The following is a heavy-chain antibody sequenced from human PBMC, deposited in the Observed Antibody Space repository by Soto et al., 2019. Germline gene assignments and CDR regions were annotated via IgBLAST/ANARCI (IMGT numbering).Heavy chain of an antibody. D-gene: IGHD3-16*02. Sequence: QVQLQESGPGLVKPSETLSLTCTVSGGSISSCYWSWIRQPPGKGLEWIGYIYYSGSTNYNPSLKSRVTISVDTSKNQFSLKLSSVTAADTAVYYCARERPESNLXELSTFIDYWGQGTLVTVSS. J-gene: IGHJ4*02. CDR3: ARERPESNLXELSTFIDY. CDR2: IYYSGST. CDR1: GGSISSCY. V-gene: IGHV4-59*01.